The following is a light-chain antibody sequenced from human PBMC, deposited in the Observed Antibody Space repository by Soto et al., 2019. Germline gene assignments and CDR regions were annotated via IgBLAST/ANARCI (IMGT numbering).Light chain of an antibody. CDR2: GNS. CDR3: QSYDSSLSAPYV. CDR1: SSNIGAGYD. J-gene: IGLJ1*01. V-gene: IGLV1-40*01. Sequence: QSLLPQPPSVSVAPGQRVTISCTGSSSNIGAGYDVHWYQQLPGTAPKLLIYGNSNRPSGVPDRFSGSKSGTSASLAITGLQAEDEADYYCQSYDSSLSAPYVFGTGTKVTVL.